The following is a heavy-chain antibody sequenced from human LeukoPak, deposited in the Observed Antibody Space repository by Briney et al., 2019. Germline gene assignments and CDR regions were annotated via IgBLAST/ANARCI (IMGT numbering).Heavy chain of an antibody. CDR3: AKDLGYYSSYYYGMDV. Sequence: GSLKLSCAASGFTFRSSGQHWVRQAPGKGLEGVAVISYDGRSKYYGDSVKGRFTISRDNSKNTLYLQMNSLRAEDSAVYYCAKDLGYYSSYYYGMDVWGQGTTVTVSS. V-gene: IGHV3-30*18. CDR2: ISYDGRSK. CDR1: GFTFRSSG. J-gene: IGHJ6*02. D-gene: IGHD4-11*01.